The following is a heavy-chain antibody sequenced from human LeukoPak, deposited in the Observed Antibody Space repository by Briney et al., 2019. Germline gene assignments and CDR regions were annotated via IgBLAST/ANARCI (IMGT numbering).Heavy chain of an antibody. Sequence: PSETLSLTCAVSGGSISSNNWWSWVRQPPGKGLEWIGEIYHSGSSNYNPSLKSRVTISVDKPNNQLSLKLTSVTAADTAVYYCARDVGARLPGYWGQGTLVTVSS. J-gene: IGHJ4*02. CDR2: IYHSGSS. D-gene: IGHD6-6*01. CDR3: ARDVGARLPGY. CDR1: GGSISSNNW. V-gene: IGHV4-4*02.